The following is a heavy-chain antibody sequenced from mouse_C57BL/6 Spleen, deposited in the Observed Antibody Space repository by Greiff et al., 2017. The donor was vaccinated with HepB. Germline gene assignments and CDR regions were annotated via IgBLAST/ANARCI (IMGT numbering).Heavy chain of an antibody. CDR1: GFNIKDDY. V-gene: IGHV14-4*01. J-gene: IGHJ3*01. Sequence: EVQLQQSGAELVRPGASVKLSCTASGFNIKDDYMHWVKQRPEQGLEWIGWIDPENGDTEYDSKFQGKATITTDKASNTAYLQLSSLTSEDTAVYYCTTWTAHATWFAYWGQGTLVTVSA. CDR3: TTWTAHATWFAY. D-gene: IGHD3-2*02. CDR2: IDPENGDT.